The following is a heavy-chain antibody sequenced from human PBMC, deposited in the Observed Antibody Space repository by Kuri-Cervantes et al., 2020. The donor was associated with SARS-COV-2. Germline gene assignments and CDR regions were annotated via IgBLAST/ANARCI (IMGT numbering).Heavy chain of an antibody. J-gene: IGHJ6*02. Sequence: GGSLRLSCAVSGITFSSYWMNWVRQAPGKGLEWVANIKQDGSETYYVDSVKGRFTISRDNAKNSLFLQMNSLRAEDTAVYYCARVPSITMVRGANSYGMDVWGQGTTVTVSS. D-gene: IGHD3-10*01. CDR3: ARVPSITMVRGANSYGMDV. V-gene: IGHV3-7*01. CDR1: GITFSSYW. CDR2: IKQDGSET.